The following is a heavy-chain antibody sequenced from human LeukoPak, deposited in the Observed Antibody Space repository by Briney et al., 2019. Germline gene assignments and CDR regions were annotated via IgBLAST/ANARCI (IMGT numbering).Heavy chain of an antibody. CDR1: RYTFPSYG. Sequence: ASVKVSCKASRYTFPSYGISWVRQAPGQGLEWMGWISAYNGNTNYAQKLQGRVTMTTDTSTSTAYMELRRLRSDDTAVYYCARDVVVPAAILVAFDYWGQGTLVTVSS. J-gene: IGHJ4*02. CDR2: ISAYNGNT. CDR3: ARDVVVPAAILVAFDY. V-gene: IGHV1-18*01. D-gene: IGHD2-2*02.